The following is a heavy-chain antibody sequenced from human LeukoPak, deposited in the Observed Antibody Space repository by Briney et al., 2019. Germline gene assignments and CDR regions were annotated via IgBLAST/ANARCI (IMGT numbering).Heavy chain of an antibody. V-gene: IGHV3-20*04. CDR3: AGPRDYSPFDY. CDR2: IKWDGGST. CDR1: GFTFDDHG. Sequence: TGGSLILSCAASGFTFDDHGMSGVRQVPGEGLEWVSGIKWDGGSTGYADSVKGRFTISRDNAKNSLYLQMNSLRVEDTAVYYCAGPRDYSPFDYWGQGNLVTVSS. D-gene: IGHD4-11*01. J-gene: IGHJ4*02.